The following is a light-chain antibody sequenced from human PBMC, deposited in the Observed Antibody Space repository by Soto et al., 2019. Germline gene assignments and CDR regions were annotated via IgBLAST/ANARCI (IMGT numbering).Light chain of an antibody. V-gene: IGLV1-44*01. J-gene: IGLJ1*01. CDR3: AAWDDSLNAYV. CDR1: YSNIGSNT. Sequence: QSVLTQPPSASGTPGQRLTISCSGSYSNIGSNTVNWSQQLPGTAPPVLIYRSNERPSGVPDRFSGSKSGTSASLAISGRQSEDEADYYCAAWDDSLNAYVFGTGTKVTVL. CDR2: RSN.